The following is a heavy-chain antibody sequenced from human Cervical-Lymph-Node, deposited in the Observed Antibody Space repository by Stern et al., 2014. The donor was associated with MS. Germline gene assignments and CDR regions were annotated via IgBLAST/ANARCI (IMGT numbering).Heavy chain of an antibody. D-gene: IGHD4-17*01. CDR3: ARGTVTTREDYFDS. J-gene: IGHJ4*02. CDR1: GDSISSGAYY. V-gene: IGHV4-31*03. Sequence: VQLVESGPGLVKPSQTLSLTCTVSGDSISSGAYYWTWIRQHPGKGLEXIGFIYYSGSTNYNPSLKSRITISVVTSKNQFSLKLSSVTAADTAVYYCARGTVTTREDYFDSWGQGTLVTVSS. CDR2: IYYSGST.